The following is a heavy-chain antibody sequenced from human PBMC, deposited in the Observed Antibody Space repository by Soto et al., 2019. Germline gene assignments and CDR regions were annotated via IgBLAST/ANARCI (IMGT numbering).Heavy chain of an antibody. D-gene: IGHD3-3*01. CDR2: ISAYNGDT. Sequence: QVQLVQSGAEVAKPGASVKVSCKSSGYTFSDYGISWVRQAPGQGLEWMGWISAYNGDTNYAHKFQGRVTMTTDTSTSTAYLELRSLRSDDTAMYYCARTGRFLEWLSTFDYWGQGNLVTVSS. V-gene: IGHV1-18*01. CDR3: ARTGRFLEWLSTFDY. J-gene: IGHJ4*02. CDR1: GYTFSDYG.